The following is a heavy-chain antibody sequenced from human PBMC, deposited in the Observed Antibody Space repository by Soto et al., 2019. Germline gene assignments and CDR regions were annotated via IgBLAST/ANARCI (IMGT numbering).Heavy chain of an antibody. D-gene: IGHD6-19*01. CDR2: IIPRFGTR. Sequence: QVQLGQSGAEVKTPASSVRVACKSSAGTFSRYTLNWVRQAPGQGLEWLGGIIPRFGTRNYAPTLQDRVTIIADESTTTAYMEVNSLMSEDTAVYYWARGRGMYNSGRSELDQWGQGTLVTVSS. CDR1: AGTFSRYT. J-gene: IGHJ4*02. CDR3: ARGRGMYNSGRSELDQ. V-gene: IGHV1-69*01.